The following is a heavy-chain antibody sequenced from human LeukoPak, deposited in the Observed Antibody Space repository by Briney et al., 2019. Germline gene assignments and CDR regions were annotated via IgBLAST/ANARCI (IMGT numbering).Heavy chain of an antibody. CDR3: ARQGTTPWFDP. D-gene: IGHD1-1*01. Sequence: KPSETLSLTCTVSGGSISSYYWSWIRQPPGKGLEWIGYIYYSGSTNYNPSLKSRVTISVDTSKNQFSLKLSSVTAADTAVYYCARQGTTPWFDPWGQGTLVTVSS. CDR2: IYYSGST. CDR1: GGSISSYY. J-gene: IGHJ5*02. V-gene: IGHV4-59*08.